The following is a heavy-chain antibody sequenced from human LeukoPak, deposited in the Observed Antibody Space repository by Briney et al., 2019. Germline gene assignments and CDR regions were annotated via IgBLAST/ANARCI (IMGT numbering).Heavy chain of an antibody. V-gene: IGHV3-74*01. CDR3: ARVSVATYYYYGMDV. D-gene: IGHD2-15*01. J-gene: IGHJ6*02. CDR1: GFTFSSYW. Sequence: PGGSLRLSCAASGFTFSSYWMHWVRRAPGKGLVWVSRINSDGSSTSYADSVKGRFTISRDSAKNTLYLQMNSLRAEDTAVYYCARVSVATYYYYGMDVWGQGTTVTVSS. CDR2: INSDGSST.